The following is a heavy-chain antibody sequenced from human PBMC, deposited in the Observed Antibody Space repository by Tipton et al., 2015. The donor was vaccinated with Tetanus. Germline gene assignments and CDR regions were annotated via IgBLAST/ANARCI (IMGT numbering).Heavy chain of an antibody. CDR1: GGTFKTSS. CDR2: IIPLFGTT. D-gene: IGHD3-22*01. J-gene: IGHJ4*02. CDR3: AREHSSVDYASNNLPVSFDY. Sequence: QLVQSGAEVKKPGSSVKVSCKASGGTFKTSSVNWVRQVPGQGLEWVGGIIPLFGTTNYAQKFQGRVTITADESRSTVYMELRRVKSDDTAVYFCAREHSSVDYASNNLPVSFDYWGQGTLVAVSS. V-gene: IGHV1-69*01.